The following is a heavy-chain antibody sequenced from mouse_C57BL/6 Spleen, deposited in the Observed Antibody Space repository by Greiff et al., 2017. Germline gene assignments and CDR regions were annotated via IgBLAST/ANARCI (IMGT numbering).Heavy chain of an antibody. V-gene: IGHV1-4*01. CDR3: ARSTNYEDY. Sequence: QVQLKESGAELARPGASVKMSCKASGYTFTSYTMHWVKQRPGQGLEWIGYINPSSGYTKYNQKFKDKATLTADKSSSTAYMQLSSLTAEDSAVYYCARSTNYEDYWGQGTTLTVSS. CDR1: GYTFTSYT. CDR2: INPSSGYT. J-gene: IGHJ2*01. D-gene: IGHD1-1*01.